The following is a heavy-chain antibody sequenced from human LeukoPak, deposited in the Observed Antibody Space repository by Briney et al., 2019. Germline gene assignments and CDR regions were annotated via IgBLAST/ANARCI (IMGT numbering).Heavy chain of an antibody. V-gene: IGHV6-1*01. D-gene: IGHD2-15*01. CDR1: GDSVSSNYAA. CDR3: ARGQTGSGRIFDY. Sequence: PSQTLSLTCAISGDSVSSNYAAWHWLRQSPSRGLEWLGRTYYRSKWYSDFAEYVKGRITINPDTSRNQFSPQLNSVTPEDTAVYYCARGQTGSGRIFDYWGQGTLVTVSS. J-gene: IGHJ4*02. CDR2: TYYRSKWYS.